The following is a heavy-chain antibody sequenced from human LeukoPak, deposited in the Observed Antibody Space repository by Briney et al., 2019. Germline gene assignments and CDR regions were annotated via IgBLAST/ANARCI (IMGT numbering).Heavy chain of an antibody. D-gene: IGHD1-26*01. V-gene: IGHV3-74*01. CDR3: ARGPAANSGNYYAGDY. CDR1: RFTFSSYS. J-gene: IGHJ4*02. Sequence: PGGSLRLSCAASRFTFSSYSMNWVRQTPGKGLVWVSRINNDGSTTSYADSVKGRFTISRDNAKNTLYLQMNSLKSEDSAAYYCARGPAANSGNYYAGDYWGQGTLVTVSS. CDR2: INNDGSTT.